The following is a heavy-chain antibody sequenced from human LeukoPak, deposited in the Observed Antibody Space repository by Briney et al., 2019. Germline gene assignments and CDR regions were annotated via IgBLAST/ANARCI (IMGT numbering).Heavy chain of an antibody. CDR3: AGAAAPYYYYYYMDV. CDR1: GGSISSYY. D-gene: IGHD6-13*01. J-gene: IGHJ6*03. CDR2: IYTSGST. Sequence: SDTLSLTCTVSGGSISSYYWSWIRQPAGKGLEWIGRIYTSGSTNYNPSLKSRVTMSVDTSKNQFSLKLSSVTAADTAVYYCAGAAAPYYYYYYMDVWGKGTTVTVSS. V-gene: IGHV4-4*07.